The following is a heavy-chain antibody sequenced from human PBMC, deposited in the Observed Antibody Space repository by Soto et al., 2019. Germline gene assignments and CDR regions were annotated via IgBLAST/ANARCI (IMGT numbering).Heavy chain of an antibody. J-gene: IGHJ4*02. V-gene: IGHV2-5*02. CDR3: AHHPYYGLGSYSFDY. Sequence: QITLKESGPTLVKPTQTLTLTCTFSGFSLSTSGVGVGWIRQPPGKALEWLAVIYWDDDKRYSSSLKSRLTITKDTSKNPVVLTMTNMDPVDTATYYCAHHPYYGLGSYSFDYWGQGILVTVSS. CDR2: IYWDDDK. D-gene: IGHD3-10*01. CDR1: GFSLSTSGVG.